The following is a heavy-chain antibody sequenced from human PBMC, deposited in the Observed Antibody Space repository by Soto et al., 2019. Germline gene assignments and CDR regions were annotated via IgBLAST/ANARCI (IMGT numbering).Heavy chain of an antibody. Sequence: RRLSCAASGCTLSDYYMSWIRQAPGKGLEWVSYISSSGSTIYYAYSVKGRFTISRDNAKNSQYLQMNSLIAEDTAGYYSSRPEGTGETFDYWGQGSLVNVS. D-gene: IGHD3-10*01. CDR3: SRPEGTGETFDY. V-gene: IGHV3-11*01. CDR1: GCTLSDYY. CDR2: ISSSGSTI. J-gene: IGHJ4*02.